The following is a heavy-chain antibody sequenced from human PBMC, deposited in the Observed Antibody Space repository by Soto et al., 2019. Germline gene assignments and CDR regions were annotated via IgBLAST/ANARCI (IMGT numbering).Heavy chain of an antibody. D-gene: IGHD1-7*01. CDR2: ISSSSSYI. CDR1: GFTFSSYS. J-gene: IGHJ5*02. V-gene: IGHV3-21*01. Sequence: GESLKISCAASGFTFSSYSMNWVRQAPGKGLEWVSSISSSSSYIYYADSVKGRFTISRDNAKNSLYLQMNSLRAEDTAVYYCARRGTGTTYNRWFDPWGQGTLVTVSS. CDR3: ARRGTGTTYNRWFDP.